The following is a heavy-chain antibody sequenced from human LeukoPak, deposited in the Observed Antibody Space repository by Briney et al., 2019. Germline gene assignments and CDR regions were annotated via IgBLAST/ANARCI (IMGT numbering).Heavy chain of an antibody. CDR2: ISGDGGST. D-gene: IGHD3-3*02. CDR1: GFTFDDYA. V-gene: IGHV3-43*02. CDR3: ALLGDYALDI. J-gene: IGHJ3*02. Sequence: GGSLRLSCAASGFTFDDYAMHWVRQAPGKGLEWVSLISGDGGSTYYADSVKGRFTISRDNSKNSLYLQVNSLRTEYTALYYCALLGDYALDIWDPWSMFTVSS.